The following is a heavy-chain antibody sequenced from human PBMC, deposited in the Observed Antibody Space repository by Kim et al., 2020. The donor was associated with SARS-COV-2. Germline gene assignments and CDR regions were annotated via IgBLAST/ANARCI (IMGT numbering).Heavy chain of an antibody. CDR3: ARDGALIAPYGRDV. Sequence: SETLSLTCTVSGGSISSYYWSWIRQPPGKGLEWIGYIYYSGSTNYNPSLKSRFTISVDTSKNQFSLKLSSATAADTAVYYCARDGALIAPYGRDVWGQGT. D-gene: IGHD6-13*01. V-gene: IGHV4-59*01. CDR2: IYYSGST. J-gene: IGHJ6*02. CDR1: GGSISSYY.